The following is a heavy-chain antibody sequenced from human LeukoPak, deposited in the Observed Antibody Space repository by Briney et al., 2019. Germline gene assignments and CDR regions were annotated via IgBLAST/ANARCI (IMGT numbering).Heavy chain of an antibody. D-gene: IGHD6-19*01. J-gene: IGHJ4*02. CDR3: ARESIAVAGLEFDY. CDR2: TYYRSKWYN. CDR1: GDSVSSNSAA. Sequence: SQTLSLTCAISGDSVSSNSAAWYWIRQSPSRGLEWLGRTYYRSKWYNDYAVSVKSRITINPDTSKNQFSLQLNSVTPEDTAVYYCARESIAVAGLEFDYWGQGTLVTVSS. V-gene: IGHV6-1*01.